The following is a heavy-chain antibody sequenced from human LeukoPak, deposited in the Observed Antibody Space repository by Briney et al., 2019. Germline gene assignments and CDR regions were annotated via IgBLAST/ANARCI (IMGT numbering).Heavy chain of an antibody. CDR3: ARMPPSSYSSGWYHFDY. V-gene: IGHV2-70*16. Sequence: SGPVLVKPTQTLTLTCTFSGFSLSTSGMCVSWIRQPPGKALEWLARIDWDDDKFYSTSLKTRLTISRDTSKNQVVLTMTNMDPVDIATYYCARMPPSSYSSGWYHFDYWGQGTLVTVSS. J-gene: IGHJ4*02. CDR1: GFSLSTSGMC. CDR2: IDWDDDK. D-gene: IGHD6-19*01.